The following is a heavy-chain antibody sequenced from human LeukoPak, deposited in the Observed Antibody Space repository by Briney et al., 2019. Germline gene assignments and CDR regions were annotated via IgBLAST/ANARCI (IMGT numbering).Heavy chain of an antibody. V-gene: IGHV3-53*01. CDR3: ATVSGGDYFDY. CDR2: IYSGDST. CDR1: GFTVSGDS. J-gene: IGHJ4*02. Sequence: GGSLRFSCAASGFTVSGDSMSWVRQAPGKGLEWVSLIYSGDSTYYADSVKGRFTISRDNSKNTLYLQMNSLRAEDTAMYYCATVSGGDYFDYWGQGTLVTVSS. D-gene: IGHD3-10*01.